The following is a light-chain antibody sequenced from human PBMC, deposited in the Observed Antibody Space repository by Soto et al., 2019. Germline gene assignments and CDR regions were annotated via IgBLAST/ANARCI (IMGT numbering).Light chain of an antibody. CDR1: QSVSSD. V-gene: IGKV3-15*01. CDR2: GAS. Sequence: VVTQSPATLSVFPGETATLSCRASQSVSSDLAWYQQRPGQAPRLLIYGASNRATGIPARFRGSGSGTEFRLTISSLQAEDFATDYCQQYNTWHPKMAFGRGTKVEIK. CDR3: QQYNTWHPKMA. J-gene: IGKJ1*01.